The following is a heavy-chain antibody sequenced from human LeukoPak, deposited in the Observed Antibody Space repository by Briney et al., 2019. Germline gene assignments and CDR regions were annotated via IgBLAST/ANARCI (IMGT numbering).Heavy chain of an antibody. CDR1: GYTFTGYY. D-gene: IGHD4-23*01. V-gene: IGHV1-2*02. CDR3: ARDNSVEDTAWWFDP. CDR2: FNPNSGGT. Sequence: ASVKVSCKASGYTFTGYYMHWVRQAPGQGLEWMGWFNPNSGGTNYAQKFQGRVTMTRDTSISTAYMELSRLRSDDTAVYYCARDNSVEDTAWWFDPWGQGTLVTVSS. J-gene: IGHJ5*02.